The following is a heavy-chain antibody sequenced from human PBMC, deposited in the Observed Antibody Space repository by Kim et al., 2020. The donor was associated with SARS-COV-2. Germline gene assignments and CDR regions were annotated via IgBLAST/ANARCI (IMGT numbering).Heavy chain of an antibody. J-gene: IGHJ6*02. Sequence: GGSLRLSCAASGFTFSSYSMNWVRQAPGKGLEWVSYISSSSSTIYYADSVKGRFTISRDNAKNSLYLQMNSLRDEDTAVYYCAGQYYDILTGVFGMDVWGQGTTVTVSS. CDR1: GFTFSSYS. D-gene: IGHD3-9*01. CDR2: ISSSSSTI. CDR3: AGQYYDILTGVFGMDV. V-gene: IGHV3-48*02.